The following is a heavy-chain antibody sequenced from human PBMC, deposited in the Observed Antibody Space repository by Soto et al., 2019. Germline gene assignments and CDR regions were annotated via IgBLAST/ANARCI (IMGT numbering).Heavy chain of an antibody. D-gene: IGHD2-8*01. J-gene: IGHJ4*02. CDR1: GGSSSSYY. Sequence: PSETLSLTCTVSGGSSSSYYWSWIRQPPGKGLEWIGYIYYSGSTNYNPSLKSRVTISVDTSKNQFSLKLSSVTAADTAVYYCARSVYAWSQFDYWGQGTLVTVSS. CDR2: IYYSGST. V-gene: IGHV4-59*01. CDR3: ARSVYAWSQFDY.